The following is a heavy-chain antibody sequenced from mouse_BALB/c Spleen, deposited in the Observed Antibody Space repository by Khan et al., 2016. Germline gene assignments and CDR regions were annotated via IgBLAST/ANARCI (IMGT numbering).Heavy chain of an antibody. Sequence: VQLQQSGPELVKPGASVKVSCKGSGYAFTTYNMYWVKQSHGKSLEWIGYIDPYNGVSSYNQKFKDKATLTVDESSSTAYMHLNSLTSEDSAVYYCARWCGSCGPFAYWGQGTLVTVSA. CDR3: ARWCGSCGPFAY. D-gene: IGHD1-1*02. CDR2: IDPYNGVS. J-gene: IGHJ3*01. CDR1: GYAFTTYN. V-gene: IGHV1S135*01.